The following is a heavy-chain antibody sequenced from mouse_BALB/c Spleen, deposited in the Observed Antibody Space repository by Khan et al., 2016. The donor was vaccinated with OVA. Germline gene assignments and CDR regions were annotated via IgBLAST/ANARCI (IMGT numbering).Heavy chain of an antibody. CDR2: INPSTGYT. J-gene: IGHJ2*01. Sequence: QVQLQQSGAELTKPGASVKMSCKASGYTFINYWILWVKQRPGQGLVWIGYINPSTGYTEYNQNFKDKATLTADKSSRTAYMQLSSHTSEDSAVNYCARRGLRWDFDYWGQGTTLTVSS. CDR1: GYTFINYW. D-gene: IGHD1-1*01. CDR3: ARRGLRWDFDY. V-gene: IGHV1-7*01.